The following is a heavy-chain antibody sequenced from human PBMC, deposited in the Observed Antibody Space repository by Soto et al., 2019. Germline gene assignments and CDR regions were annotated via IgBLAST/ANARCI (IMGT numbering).Heavy chain of an antibody. CDR1: GFTFSSYA. V-gene: IGHV3-23*01. Sequence: EVQLLESGGGLVRPGGSLRLSCAASGFTFSSYAMTWVRQAPGKGLEWVSAISGSGGSTYYADSVKGRFTISRDNSKNTLYLQMNSLRAEDTAVYYCAKGRDYVWGSYRPNWFDPWGQGTLVTVSS. J-gene: IGHJ5*02. CDR2: ISGSGGST. CDR3: AKGRDYVWGSYRPNWFDP. D-gene: IGHD3-16*02.